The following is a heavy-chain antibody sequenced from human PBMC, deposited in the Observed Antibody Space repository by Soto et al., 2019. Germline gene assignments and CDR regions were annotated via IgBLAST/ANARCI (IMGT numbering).Heavy chain of an antibody. CDR2: LFYTGSS. CDR3: AGGVKLVTATVVLDV. D-gene: IGHD2-21*02. J-gene: IGHJ3*01. Sequence: PSETPSLTCNVSGASVSSDFYYWGWIRQPPGKTLEWIGSLFYTGSSYYSPSLQSRVTISLDTSKNQFSLRLSSVTAADTAVYYCAGGVKLVTATVVLDVWGLGTMVP. V-gene: IGHV4-39*05. CDR1: GASVSSDFYY.